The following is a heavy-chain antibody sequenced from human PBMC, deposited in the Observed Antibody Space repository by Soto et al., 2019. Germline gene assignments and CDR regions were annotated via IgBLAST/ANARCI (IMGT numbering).Heavy chain of an antibody. J-gene: IGHJ4*02. Sequence: SETLSLTCTVSGGSISTYYWSWIRQPPGKGLEWIGYIYYSGSTNYNPSLKSRVTISVDTSKNQFSLKLSSVTAADTAVYYCARQYNGYGSPWYFDHWGQGTLVTVSS. CDR3: ARQYNGYGSPWYFDH. D-gene: IGHD5-12*01. CDR2: IYYSGST. CDR1: GGSISTYY. V-gene: IGHV4-59*08.